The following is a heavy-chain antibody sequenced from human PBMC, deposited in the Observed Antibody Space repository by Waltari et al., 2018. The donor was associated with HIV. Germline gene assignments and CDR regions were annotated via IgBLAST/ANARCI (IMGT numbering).Heavy chain of an antibody. CDR2: INWNGGST. CDR1: GFNFGDYG. Sequence: EVQLVESRGGVVVRGGSLTLLLVASGFNFGDYGMSWVRQAPGKGREWVSGINWNGGSTGYADSVKGRFSISRDNAKNALYLQMNSLRAEDTALYYCARDYGSGSYYNYWGQGTLVTVSS. J-gene: IGHJ4*02. V-gene: IGHV3-20*03. CDR3: ARDYGSGSYYNY. D-gene: IGHD3-10*01.